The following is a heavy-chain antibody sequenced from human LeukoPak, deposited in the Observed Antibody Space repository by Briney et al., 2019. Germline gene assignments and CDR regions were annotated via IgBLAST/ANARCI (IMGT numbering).Heavy chain of an antibody. D-gene: IGHD6-25*01. CDR3: ARGRGGYSPKGPFDY. V-gene: IGHV4-39*01. Sequence: PSETLSLTCTVSGGSISSSSYYWGWIRQPPGKGLEWIGSIYYSGSTYYNPSLKSRVTISVDTSKNQFSLKLSSVTAADTAVYYCARGRGGYSPKGPFDYWGQGTLVTVSS. J-gene: IGHJ4*02. CDR1: GGSISSSSYY. CDR2: IYYSGST.